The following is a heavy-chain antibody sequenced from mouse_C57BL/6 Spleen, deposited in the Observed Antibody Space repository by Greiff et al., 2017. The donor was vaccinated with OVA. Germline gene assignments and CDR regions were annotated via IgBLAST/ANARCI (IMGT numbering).Heavy chain of an antibody. Sequence: VQLQQPGAELVKPGASVKMSCKASGYTFTSYWITWVKQRPGQGLEWIGDIYPGSGSTNYNEKFKRKATLTVDTSSSTAYMQLSSLTSEDSAVYYCARELLLRYYFDYWGQGTTLTVSS. J-gene: IGHJ2*01. D-gene: IGHD1-1*01. CDR3: ARELLLRYYFDY. CDR1: GYTFTSYW. CDR2: IYPGSGST. V-gene: IGHV1-55*01.